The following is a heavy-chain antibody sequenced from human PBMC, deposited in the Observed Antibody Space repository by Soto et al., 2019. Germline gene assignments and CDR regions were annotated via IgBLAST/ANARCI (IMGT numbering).Heavy chain of an antibody. J-gene: IGHJ6*02. V-gene: IGHV3-30*18. CDR3: AKDVNYGDYGYYYGMDV. D-gene: IGHD4-17*01. CDR1: GFTFSSYG. CDR2: ISYDGSNK. Sequence: QVQLVESGGGVVQPGRSLRLSCAASGFTFSSYGMHWVRQAPGKGLEWVAVISYDGSNKYYADSVKGRFTISRDNSKNTLYMKMNRMRAEDKAVYYCAKDVNYGDYGYYYGMDVWGQGTTVTVSS.